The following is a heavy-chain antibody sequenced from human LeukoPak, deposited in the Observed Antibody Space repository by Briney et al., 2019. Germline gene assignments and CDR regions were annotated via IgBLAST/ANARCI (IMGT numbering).Heavy chain of an antibody. J-gene: IGHJ1*01. Sequence: SETLSLTCAVYGGSFSGYYWSWIRQPPGKGLEWIGEINHSGSTNYNPSLKSRVTISVDTSKNQFSLKLSSVTAADTAVYYCASRRQLGPFRHWGQGTLVTVSS. V-gene: IGHV4-34*01. CDR1: GGSFSGYY. CDR2: INHSGST. D-gene: IGHD6-6*01. CDR3: ASRRQLGPFRH.